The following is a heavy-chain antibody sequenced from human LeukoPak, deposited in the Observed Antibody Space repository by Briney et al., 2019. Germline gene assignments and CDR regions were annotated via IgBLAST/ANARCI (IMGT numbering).Heavy chain of an antibody. D-gene: IGHD3-10*01. V-gene: IGHV4-4*02. CDR3: ARAKGSGSRVDY. J-gene: IGHJ4*02. CDR1: GGSISSSNW. Sequence: SETLSLTCAVAGGSISSSNWWSWVRQPPGKGLEWIGEIYHSGSTNYNPSLKSRVTISVDTSKNQFSLKLSSVTAADTAVYYCARAKGSGSRVDYWGQGTLVTVSS. CDR2: IYHSGST.